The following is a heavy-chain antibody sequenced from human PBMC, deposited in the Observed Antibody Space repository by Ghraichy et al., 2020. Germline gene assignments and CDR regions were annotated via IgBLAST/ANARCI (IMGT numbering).Heavy chain of an antibody. CDR3: AKDLGGIQLWYVFDY. J-gene: IGHJ4*02. CDR2: ISYDGSNK. V-gene: IGHV3-30*18. Sequence: GALRLSCAASGFTFSSYGMHWVRQAPGKGLEWVAVISYDGSNKYYADSVKGRFTISRDNSKNTLYLQMNSLRAEDTAVYYCAKDLGGIQLWYVFDYWGQGTLVTVSS. D-gene: IGHD5-18*01. CDR1: GFTFSSYG.